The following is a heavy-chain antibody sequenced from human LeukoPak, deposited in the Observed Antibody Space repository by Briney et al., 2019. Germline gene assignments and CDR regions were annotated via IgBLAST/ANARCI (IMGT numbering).Heavy chain of an antibody. CDR3: ARDHGRVTATMIVVGYYFDY. V-gene: IGHV3-48*04. J-gene: IGHJ4*02. CDR1: GFTFSSYS. CDR2: ISSSSSTI. D-gene: IGHD3-22*01. Sequence: GGSLRLSCAASGFTFSSYSMNWVRQAPGKGLEWVSYISSSSSTIYYADSVKGRSTIYRDNAKNSLYLQMNSLRAEDTAVYYCARDHGRVTATMIVVGYYFDYWGQGTLVTVSS.